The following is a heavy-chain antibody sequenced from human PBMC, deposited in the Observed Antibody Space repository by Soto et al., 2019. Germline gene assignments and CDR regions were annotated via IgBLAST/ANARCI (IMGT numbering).Heavy chain of an antibody. CDR1: GFTVSSKY. CDR3: ARDYVLCDGGRCYGIPLDV. Sequence: GGSLRLSCAASGFTVSSKYMTWVRQPPGKGLEWVSLIQSGGTTYYADSVKGRFTISRDTSENTLHLKMDSLRVEDTAVYYCARDYVLCDGGRCYGIPLDVRGKGTTVTVSS. CDR2: IQSGGTT. D-gene: IGHD2-15*01. V-gene: IGHV3-66*01. J-gene: IGHJ6*04.